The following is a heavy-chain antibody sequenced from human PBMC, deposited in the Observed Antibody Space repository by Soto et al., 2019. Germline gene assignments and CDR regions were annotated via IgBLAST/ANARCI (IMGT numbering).Heavy chain of an antibody. CDR3: ARDRRYGSGSFPVYYYYYMDV. CDR2: INHSGST. Sequence: PSETLSLTCAVYGGSFSGYYWSWIRQPPGKGLEWIGEINHSGSTNYNPSLKSRVTISVDTSKNQFSLKLSSVTAADTAVYYCARDRRYGSGSFPVYYYYYMDVWGKGTTVTVSS. CDR1: GGSFSGYY. D-gene: IGHD3-10*01. V-gene: IGHV4-34*01. J-gene: IGHJ6*03.